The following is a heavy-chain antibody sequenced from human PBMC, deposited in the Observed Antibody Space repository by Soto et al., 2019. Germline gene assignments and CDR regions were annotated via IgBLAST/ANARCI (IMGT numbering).Heavy chain of an antibody. CDR2: ISGSGGST. Sequence: EVQLLESGGGLVQPGGSLRLSCAASGFTFSSYAMSWVRQAPGKGLEWVSAISGSGGSTYYADSVKGRFTISRDNSKNKLYLQEISLRADETAAEYCAAPYYDYYYYYGMDVWGQGTTVTVSS. CDR1: GFTFSSYA. D-gene: IGHD1-26*01. V-gene: IGHV3-23*01. J-gene: IGHJ6*02. CDR3: AAPYYDYYYYYGMDV.